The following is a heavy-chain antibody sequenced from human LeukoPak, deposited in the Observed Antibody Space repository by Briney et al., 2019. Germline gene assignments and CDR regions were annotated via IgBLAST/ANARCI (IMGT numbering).Heavy chain of an antibody. CDR1: GGSFTGSY. Sequence: SETLSLTCAVYGGSFTGSYWSWIRQRPGEGLGWIGEIILSGSANYNPSLWSRVTISVDTSKNQSSLKLCPVTAADTAVYYCARGTPRPRFFLTGYYWGWFDPWGQGTLVTVSS. V-gene: IGHV4-34*01. J-gene: IGHJ5*02. CDR2: IILSGSA. CDR3: ARGTPRPRFFLTGYYWGWFDP. D-gene: IGHD3-9*01.